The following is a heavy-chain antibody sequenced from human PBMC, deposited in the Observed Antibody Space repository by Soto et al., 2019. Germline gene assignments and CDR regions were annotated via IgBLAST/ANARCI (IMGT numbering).Heavy chain of an antibody. CDR2: INAGNGNT. V-gene: IGHV1-3*01. J-gene: IGHJ6*02. D-gene: IGHD1-26*01. CDR1: GYTFTSYA. CDR3: ARVSGSYYYYYGMDV. Sequence: QVQLVQSGAEVKKPGASVKVSCKASGYTFTSYAMHWVRQAPGQRLEWMGWINAGNGNTKYSQKFQGRVTITRDTSASTAYMELSSLRSEDTAVYYCARVSGSYYYYYGMDVWGQGTTVTVSS.